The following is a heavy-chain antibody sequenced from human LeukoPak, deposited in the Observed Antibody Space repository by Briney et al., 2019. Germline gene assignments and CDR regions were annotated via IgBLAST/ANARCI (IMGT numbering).Heavy chain of an antibody. Sequence: PGGSLRLSCAASGFTFNTYEMNWVRQAPGKGLGWVSYINPGSSNIYYADSVKGRFTISRDDAKNSLYLQMNSLRAEDTAVYYCATSLSSGWGPVDDYWGQGTLVTVSS. CDR1: GFTFNTYE. CDR3: ATSLSSGWGPVDDY. V-gene: IGHV3-48*03. J-gene: IGHJ4*02. CDR2: INPGSSNI. D-gene: IGHD6-19*01.